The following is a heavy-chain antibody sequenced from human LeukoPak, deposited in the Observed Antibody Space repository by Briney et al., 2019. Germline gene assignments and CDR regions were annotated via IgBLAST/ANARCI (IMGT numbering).Heavy chain of an antibody. CDR3: ARTTEAHSWQTRYYSYYMDV. Sequence: SETLSLTCTASGGSISIYYWNWIRQPAGKGLEWIGRIYTSGSTTYNPSLKSRVTMSVDTSKTQFSLNLSSVTAADTAVYYCARTTEAHSWQTRYYSYYMDVWGKGTTVTVSS. D-gene: IGHD6-13*01. J-gene: IGHJ6*03. CDR2: IYTSGST. V-gene: IGHV4-4*07. CDR1: GGSISIYY.